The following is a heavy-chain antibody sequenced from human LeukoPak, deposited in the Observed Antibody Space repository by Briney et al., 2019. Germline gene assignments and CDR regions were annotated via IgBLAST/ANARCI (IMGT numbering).Heavy chain of an antibody. Sequence: GESLKISCQGSGYVFTSYWISWVRQMPGKGLEWMGRIDPSDSYTNYRPSFQGHVTISGDVSISTVYLQWSSLKASDSAMYYCARHTTGWAYGFDLWGQGTMVTISS. CDR1: GYVFTSYW. CDR2: IDPSDSYT. J-gene: IGHJ3*01. CDR3: ARHTTGWAYGFDL. V-gene: IGHV5-10-1*01. D-gene: IGHD6-19*01.